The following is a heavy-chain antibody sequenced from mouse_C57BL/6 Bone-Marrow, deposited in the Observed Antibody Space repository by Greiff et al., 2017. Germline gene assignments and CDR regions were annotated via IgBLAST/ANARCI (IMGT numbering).Heavy chain of an antibody. CDR1: GYAFSSSW. Sequence: QVQLQQSGPELVKPGASVKISCKASGYAFSSSWMNWVKQRPGKGLEWIGRIYPGDGDTNYNGKFKGKATLTADKSSSTAYMQLSSLTSEDSAVYFCARNDNYFDYWGQGTTLTVSS. J-gene: IGHJ2*01. CDR2: IYPGDGDT. V-gene: IGHV1-82*01. CDR3: ARNDNYFDY.